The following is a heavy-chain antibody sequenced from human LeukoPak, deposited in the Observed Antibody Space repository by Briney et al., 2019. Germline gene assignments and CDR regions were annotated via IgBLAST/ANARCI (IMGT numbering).Heavy chain of an antibody. J-gene: IGHJ6*03. D-gene: IGHD3-3*01. V-gene: IGHV4-34*01. CDR3: ARGRWQTIFGVVSYYYYMDV. CDR1: GGSISSYY. CDR2: INHSGST. Sequence: SETLSLTCTVSGGSISSYYWSWIRQPPGKGLEWIGEINHSGSTNYNPSLKSRVTISVDTSKNQFSLKLSSVTAADTAVYYCARGRWQTIFGVVSYYYYMDVWGKGTTVTVSS.